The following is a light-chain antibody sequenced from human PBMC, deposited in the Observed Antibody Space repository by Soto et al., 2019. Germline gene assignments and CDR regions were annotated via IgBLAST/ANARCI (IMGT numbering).Light chain of an antibody. CDR1: QSVSSN. V-gene: IGKV3-11*01. J-gene: IGKJ5*01. Sequence: EIVLTQSPATLSLSPGERATLSCRASQSVSSNLAWYQQKPGQAPRLLIYDASNRATGIPARFSGSGSGTDITLTISSLDPEDFAVYYCQRGDTFGQGTRLDIK. CDR3: QRGDT. CDR2: DAS.